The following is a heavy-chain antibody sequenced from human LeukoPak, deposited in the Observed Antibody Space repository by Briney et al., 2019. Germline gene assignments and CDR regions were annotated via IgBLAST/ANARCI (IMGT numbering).Heavy chain of an antibody. CDR2: ISAYNGNT. D-gene: IGHD3-3*01. J-gene: IGHJ1*01. CDR1: GYTFTSYG. V-gene: IGHV1-18*01. CDR3: AKDRGAIRFLENPAEYFQH. Sequence: ASVKVSCKASGYTFTSYGISWVRQAPGQGLEWMGWISAYNGNTNYAQKLQGRVTMTTDTSTSTAYMELRSLRSDDTAVYYCAKDRGAIRFLENPAEYFQHWGQGTLVTVSS.